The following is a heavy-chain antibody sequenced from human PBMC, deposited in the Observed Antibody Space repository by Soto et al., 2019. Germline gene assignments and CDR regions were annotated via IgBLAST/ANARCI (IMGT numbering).Heavy chain of an antibody. Sequence: QVQLQESGPGLVKPSQTLSLTCTVAGVSISTGGRFWSWVRQHPGKGLEWIGYIYYSGNTDYNPSLKSRLSISVDMSKNQFSLNLRSVTAADTAVYYCAIDLRPTGSCGYWYFDLWGRGTLVTVSS. J-gene: IGHJ2*01. CDR1: GVSISTGGRF. V-gene: IGHV4-31*03. CDR2: IYYSGNT. D-gene: IGHD1-1*01. CDR3: AIDLRPTGSCGYWYFDL.